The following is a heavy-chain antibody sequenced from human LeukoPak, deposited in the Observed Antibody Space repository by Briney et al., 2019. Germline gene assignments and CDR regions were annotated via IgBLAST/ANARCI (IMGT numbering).Heavy chain of an antibody. Sequence: GESLKISCKGSGYSFTSYWISWVRQMPGKGLEWMGRIDPSDSYTNYSPSFQGHVTISADKSISTAYLQWSSLKASDTAMYYCARQTEEQWLGQEEYYFGYWGQGTLVTVSS. J-gene: IGHJ4*02. CDR1: GYSFTSYW. V-gene: IGHV5-10-1*01. D-gene: IGHD6-19*01. CDR3: ARQTEEQWLGQEEYYFGY. CDR2: IDPSDSYT.